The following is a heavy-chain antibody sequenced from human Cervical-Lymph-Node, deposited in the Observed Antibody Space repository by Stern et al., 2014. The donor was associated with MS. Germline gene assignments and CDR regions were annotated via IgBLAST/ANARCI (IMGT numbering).Heavy chain of an antibody. CDR2: INPNSGGT. CDR1: GYTFTGYY. J-gene: IGHJ4*02. V-gene: IGHV1-2*04. CDR3: ARGYCSSTSCSDYFDY. D-gene: IGHD2-2*01. Sequence: QVQLVQSGAEVKKPGASVKVYCKASGYTFTGYYMHWVRQAPGQGLEWMGWINPNSGGTNYAQKFQGWVTMTRDTSISTAYMELSRLRSDDTAVYYCARGYCSSTSCSDYFDYWGQGTLVTVSS.